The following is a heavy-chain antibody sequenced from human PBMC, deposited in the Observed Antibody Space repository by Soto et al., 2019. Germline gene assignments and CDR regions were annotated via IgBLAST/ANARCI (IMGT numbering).Heavy chain of an antibody. J-gene: IGHJ4*02. CDR1: GGSISSVGYY. Sequence: QVQLQESGPGLVKPSQTLSLTCTVSGGSISSVGYYWSWIRQHPGKGLEWIGYIYYSGSTYYNPSLKSLVTISVDTSKNQFARKLSSVTAADTAVYYCASNSQYDSSGVDYFDYWGQGTLVTVSS. V-gene: IGHV4-31*01. CDR3: ASNSQYDSSGVDYFDY. D-gene: IGHD3-22*01. CDR2: IYYSGST.